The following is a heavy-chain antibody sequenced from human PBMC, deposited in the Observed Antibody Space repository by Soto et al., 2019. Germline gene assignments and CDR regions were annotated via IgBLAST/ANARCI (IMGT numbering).Heavy chain of an antibody. D-gene: IGHD3-10*01. J-gene: IGHJ4*02. V-gene: IGHV1-69*04. CDR3: AREKGSGGFVDY. CDR2: IIPILGIA. Sequence: ASVKVSCKASGGTFSSYTISWVRQAPGQGLEWMGRIIPILGIANYAQKFQGRVTITADKSTSTAYMELSSLRSEDTAVYYCAREKGSGGFVDYWGQGTLVTVSS. CDR1: GGTFSSYT.